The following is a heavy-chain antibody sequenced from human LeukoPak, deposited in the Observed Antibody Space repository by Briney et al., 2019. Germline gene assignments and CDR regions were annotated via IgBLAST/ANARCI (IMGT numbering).Heavy chain of an antibody. CDR2: IHPTVGDT. V-gene: IGHV1-46*03. J-gene: IGHJ3*02. Sequence: ASVKVSCKASGYTFTSYYLHWVRQAPGQGLEWMGIIHPTVGDTTYAQKFQGRVTMTRDMSTGTVYMDLSSLKSEDTAVYYCARYGFSSVWQGGWHAFDIWGQGTTVTVSS. CDR3: ARYGFSSVWQGGWHAFDI. CDR1: GYTFTSYY. D-gene: IGHD6-25*01.